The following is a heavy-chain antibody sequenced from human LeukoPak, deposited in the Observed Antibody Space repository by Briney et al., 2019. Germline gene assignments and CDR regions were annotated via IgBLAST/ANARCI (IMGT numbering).Heavy chain of an antibody. V-gene: IGHV3-53*04. CDR2: IYSGGST. Sequence: GGSLRLSCAASGFTFSSFTMNWVRQAPGKGLEWVSVIYSGGSTYYADSVKGRFTISGHNSKNTLYLQMNSLRAEDTAVYYCARSKQQLGPFDYWGQGTLVTVSS. J-gene: IGHJ4*02. D-gene: IGHD6-13*01. CDR1: GFTFSSFT. CDR3: ARSKQQLGPFDY.